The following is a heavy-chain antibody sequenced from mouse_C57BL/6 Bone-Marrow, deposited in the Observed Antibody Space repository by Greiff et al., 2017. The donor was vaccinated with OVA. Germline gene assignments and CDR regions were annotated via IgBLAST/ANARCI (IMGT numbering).Heavy chain of an antibody. CDR3: ARDGPSRDYYAMDY. D-gene: IGHD2-3*01. CDR2: IYLGSGST. CDR1: GYTFTSYW. V-gene: IGHV1-55*01. Sequence: QVQLQQPGAELVKPGASVKMSCKASGYTFTSYWITWVKQRPGQGLEWIGDIYLGSGSTNYNEKFKSKATLTVDTSSSTAYMQLSSLTSEDSAVYYCARDGPSRDYYAMDYWGQGTSVTVSS. J-gene: IGHJ4*01.